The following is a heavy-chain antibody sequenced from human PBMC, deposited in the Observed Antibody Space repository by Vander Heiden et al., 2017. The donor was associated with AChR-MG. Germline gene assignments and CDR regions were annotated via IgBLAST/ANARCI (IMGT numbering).Heavy chain of an antibody. V-gene: IGHV4-34*01. CDR2: INHSGST. D-gene: IGHD5-18*01. J-gene: IGHJ6*02. Sequence: VQLQQWGAGLLKPSETLSLTCAVYGGSFSDYYWSWIRQPPGKGLEWIGEINHSGSTNYNPSLKSRVTISKDTSKNQFSVKLSSVTAADTAVYYCARLHFRYSRGYYGMDVWGQGTTVTVSS. CDR1: GGSFSDYY. CDR3: ARLHFRYSRGYYGMDV.